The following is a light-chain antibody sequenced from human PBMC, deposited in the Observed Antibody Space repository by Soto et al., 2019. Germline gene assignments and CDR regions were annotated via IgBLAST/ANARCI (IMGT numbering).Light chain of an antibody. Sequence: DIQMTQSPSSLSASIGDRVTITCRASQSISGYLNWYQQRPGKAPKLLIYAASNLESGVPPRFSGCGTGTDFTITITSLQPEDFATYYCQQSYSTLGTFGPGTKVEIK. J-gene: IGKJ1*01. V-gene: IGKV1-39*01. CDR1: QSISGY. CDR3: QQSYSTLGT. CDR2: AAS.